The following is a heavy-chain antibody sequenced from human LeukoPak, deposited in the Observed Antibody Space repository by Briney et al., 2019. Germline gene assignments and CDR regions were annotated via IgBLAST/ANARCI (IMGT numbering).Heavy chain of an antibody. CDR3: ARGSGITMIVVAVDY. CDR2: ISYDGSNK. CDR1: GFTFSSYA. J-gene: IGHJ4*02. D-gene: IGHD3-22*01. V-gene: IGHV3-30-3*01. Sequence: GGSLRLSCAASGFTFSSYAMHWVRQAPGKGLEWVAVISYDGSNKYYADSVKGRFTISRDNSKNTLYLQMNSLRAEDTAVYYCARGSGITMIVVAVDYWGQGTLVTVSS.